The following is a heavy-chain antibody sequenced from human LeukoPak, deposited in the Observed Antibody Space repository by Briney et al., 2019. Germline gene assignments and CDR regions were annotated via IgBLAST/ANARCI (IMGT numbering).Heavy chain of an antibody. D-gene: IGHD3-22*01. CDR1: GFTFSSYG. Sequence: GGSLRLSCAASGFTFSSYGMHWVRQAPGKGLEWVAFIRYDGSNKYYADSVKGRFTISRDNSKNTLYLQMNSLRAEDTAVYYCAKDMPLSSSGYYPPWRLDYWGQGTLVTVSS. CDR2: IRYDGSNK. J-gene: IGHJ4*02. V-gene: IGHV3-30*02. CDR3: AKDMPLSSSGYYPPWRLDY.